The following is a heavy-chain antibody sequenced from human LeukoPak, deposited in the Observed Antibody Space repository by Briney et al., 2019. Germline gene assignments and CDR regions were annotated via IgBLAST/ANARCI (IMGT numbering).Heavy chain of an antibody. J-gene: IGHJ4*02. CDR3: AKDGYYYDNSFDY. D-gene: IGHD3-22*01. CDR2: ISGSASNT. Sequence: GGSLRLSCAASGFTFSSYAMSWVRQAPGKGLEWVSAISGSASNTYYAGSVKGRFTISRDNSENTLYLQMNSLRAEDTAVYFCAKDGYYYDNSFDYWGQGTLVTVSS. CDR1: GFTFSSYA. V-gene: IGHV3-23*01.